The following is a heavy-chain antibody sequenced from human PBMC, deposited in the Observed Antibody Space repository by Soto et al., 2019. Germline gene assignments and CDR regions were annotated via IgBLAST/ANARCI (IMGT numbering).Heavy chain of an antibody. CDR3: ARGRGYCSSTSCYTGGVRYYYYGMDV. CDR2: IIPIFGTA. CDR1: GGTFSSYA. V-gene: IGHV1-69*13. J-gene: IGHJ6*02. D-gene: IGHD2-2*02. Sequence: GASVKVSCKASGGTFSSYAISWVRQAPGQGLEWMGGIIPIFGTANYAQKFQGRVTITADESTSTAYMELSSLRSEDTAVYYCARGRGYCSSTSCYTGGVRYYYYGMDVWGQGTTVTVSS.